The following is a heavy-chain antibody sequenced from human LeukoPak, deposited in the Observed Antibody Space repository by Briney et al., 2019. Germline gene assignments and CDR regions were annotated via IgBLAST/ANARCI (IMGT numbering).Heavy chain of an antibody. J-gene: IGHJ4*02. CDR3: TKDGGYGSGSYYPDY. CDR1: GFTFSSYA. V-gene: IGHV3-23*01. D-gene: IGHD3-10*01. CDR2: ISGGAGGA. Sequence: GGSLRLSCAASGFTFSSYAKSWVRQAPGKGLEWVSSISGGAGGAAYADSVKGRFTMSRDNSKNMLYLQMNSLRAEDTAVYYCTKDGGYGSGSYYPDYWGQGTLVTVSS.